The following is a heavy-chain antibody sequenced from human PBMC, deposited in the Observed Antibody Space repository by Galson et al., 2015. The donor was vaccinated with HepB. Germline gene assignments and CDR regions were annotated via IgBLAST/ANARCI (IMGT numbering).Heavy chain of an antibody. J-gene: IGHJ3*02. CDR3: ARGDPFDI. Sequence: SLRLSCAASGFTFSSHTMHWVRQAPGKGLEWVAVISYDGSYKYYADSVRGRFTISRDNSKNTLYLQMNSLRADDTSLYYCARGDPFDIWGQGTMLTVSS. V-gene: IGHV3-30*04. CDR1: GFTFSSHT. CDR2: ISYDGSYK.